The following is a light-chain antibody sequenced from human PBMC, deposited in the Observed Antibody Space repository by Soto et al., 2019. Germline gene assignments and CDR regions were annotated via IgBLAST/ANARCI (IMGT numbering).Light chain of an antibody. CDR2: GNS. Sequence: QTVVTQPPSVSGAPGQRVTISCTGSSSNIGAGYDVHWYQQLPGTAPKLLIYGNSNRPSGVPDRFSGSKSGTSASLAITGLRAEDEADYYSQSYDSSLSAWVFGGGTKLTVL. V-gene: IGLV1-40*01. J-gene: IGLJ3*02. CDR1: SSNIGAGYD. CDR3: QSYDSSLSAWV.